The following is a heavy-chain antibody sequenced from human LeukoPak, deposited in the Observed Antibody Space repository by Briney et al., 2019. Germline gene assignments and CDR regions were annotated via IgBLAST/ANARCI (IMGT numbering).Heavy chain of an antibody. CDR2: ISASGSNT. V-gene: IGHV3-23*01. J-gene: IGHJ5*02. D-gene: IGHD6-13*01. CDR3: ARETYSSSWYENWFDP. CDR1: GLTFDTYG. Sequence: PGGSLRLSCTVSGLTFDTYGMSWVRQAPGKGLEWVSAISASGSNTHYADSVKGRVIISRDNSKNTLYLQMNSLRAEDTAVYYCARETYSSSWYENWFDPWGQGTLVTVSS.